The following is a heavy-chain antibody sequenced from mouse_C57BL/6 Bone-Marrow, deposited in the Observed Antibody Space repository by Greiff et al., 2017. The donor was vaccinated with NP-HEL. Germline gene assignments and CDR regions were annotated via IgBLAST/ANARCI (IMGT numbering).Heavy chain of an antibody. D-gene: IGHD1-1*01. CDR2: ISDGGSYT. CDR1: GFTFSSYA. J-gene: IGHJ3*01. CDR3: ARDPYYYGSREFAY. Sequence: DVMLVESGGGLVKPGGSLKLSCAASGFTFSSYAMSWVRQTPEKRLEWVATISDGGSYTYYPDNVKGRFTISRDNAKNNLYLQMSHLKSEDTAMYYCARDPYYYGSREFAYWGQGTLVTVSA. V-gene: IGHV5-4*01.